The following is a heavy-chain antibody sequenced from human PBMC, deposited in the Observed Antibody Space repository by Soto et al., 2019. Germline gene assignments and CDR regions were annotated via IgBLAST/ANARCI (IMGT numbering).Heavy chain of an antibody. CDR3: ASGGLRPHLSFFGVDV. Sequence: QVQLQESGPGLVKPSETLSLTCTVSGGSVSSGSYYWSWIRQPPGKGLEWIGYIYYSGSTNYNPPLQRRVTLSVEKDKEQFPPELSPVAAGDTAVDYCASGGLRPHLSFFGVDVWGQGTTVTVSS. J-gene: IGHJ6*02. CDR2: IYYSGST. CDR1: GGSVSSGSYY. V-gene: IGHV4-61*01.